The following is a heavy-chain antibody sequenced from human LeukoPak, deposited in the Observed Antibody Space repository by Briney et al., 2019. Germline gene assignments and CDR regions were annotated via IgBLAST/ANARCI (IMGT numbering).Heavy chain of an antibody. Sequence: SETLSLTCTVSGGSISSSSYYWGWIRQPPGKGLEWIGSIYYSGSTYYNPSLKSRVTISVDTSKNQFSLKLSSVTAADTAVYYCVGSGITIFGVVNSLDYWGQGTLVTVSS. J-gene: IGHJ4*02. CDR1: GGSISSSSYY. CDR2: IYYSGST. V-gene: IGHV4-39*07. D-gene: IGHD3-3*01. CDR3: VGSGITIFGVVNSLDY.